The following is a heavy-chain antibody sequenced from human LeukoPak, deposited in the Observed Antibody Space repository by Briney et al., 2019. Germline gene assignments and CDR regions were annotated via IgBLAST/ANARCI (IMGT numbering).Heavy chain of an antibody. CDR1: GFMFSDYA. D-gene: IGHD3-3*01. V-gene: IGHV3-23*01. J-gene: IGHJ4*02. CDR3: AKDHRPYYDVPVGY. CDR2: ISSSGGTT. Sequence: PGGSLRLSCVASGFMFSDYAMSWVRQAPGKGLEWVSSISSSGGTTFYADSVKGRFTISRDLFKKTVHLEMKAMRAEDTAVYYCAKDHRPYYDVPVGYWGQGTLVTVST.